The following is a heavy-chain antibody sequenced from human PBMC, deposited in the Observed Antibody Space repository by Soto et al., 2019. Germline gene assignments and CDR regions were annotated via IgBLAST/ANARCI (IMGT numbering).Heavy chain of an antibody. CDR2: INAGNGNT. Sequence: GASVKVSCKASGYTFTSYAMHWVRQAPGQRLEWMGWINAGNGNTKYSQKFQGRVTITRDTSASTAYMELSSLRSEDTAVYYCARALEMTYYYGMDVWGQGTTVTVSS. CDR1: GYTFTSYA. CDR3: ARALEMTYYYGMDV. J-gene: IGHJ6*02. V-gene: IGHV1-3*01.